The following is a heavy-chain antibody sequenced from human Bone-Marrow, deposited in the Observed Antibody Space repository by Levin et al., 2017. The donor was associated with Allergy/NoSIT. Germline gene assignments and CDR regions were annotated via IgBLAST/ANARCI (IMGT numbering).Heavy chain of an antibody. V-gene: IGHV4-59*08. D-gene: IGHD5-18*01. Sequence: ASETLSLTCTVSGGYINSYYWSWIRQPPGKGLEWIGYISYSGSTNYNPSFKSRVTISVDTSENQFSLKLSSVTAADTAVYYCARNGGGYSYDYWGQGTLVTVSS. CDR3: ARNGGGYSYDY. CDR1: GGYINSYY. CDR2: ISYSGST. J-gene: IGHJ4*02.